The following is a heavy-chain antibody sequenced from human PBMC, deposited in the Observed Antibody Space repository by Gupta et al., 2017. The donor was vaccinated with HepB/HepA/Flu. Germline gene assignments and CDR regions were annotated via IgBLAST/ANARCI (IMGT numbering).Heavy chain of an antibody. V-gene: IGHV1-69*01. CDR2: IIPIFGTA. Sequence: QVQLVQSGAEVKKPGSSVKVSCKASGGTLSSYAISWVRQAPGQGLGWMGGIIPIFGTANYAQKCQGRVTITADESTSTAYMELSSLRSEDTAVYYCASCRGKLPPDYWGQGTLVTVSS. CDR1: GGTLSSYA. D-gene: IGHD1-26*01. J-gene: IGHJ4*02. CDR3: ASCRGKLPPDY.